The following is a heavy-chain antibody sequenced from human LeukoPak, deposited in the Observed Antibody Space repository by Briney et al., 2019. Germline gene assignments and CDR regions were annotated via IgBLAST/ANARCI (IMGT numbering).Heavy chain of an antibody. D-gene: IGHD4-17*01. CDR1: GFNFSSYA. CDR2: ISGSGGNT. Sequence: GGSLRLSCAASGFNFSSYAMTWVRQAPGKGLEWVSAISGSGGNTYYADSVKGRFTISRDNAKNSLYLQMNSLRAEDTSVYYCARYGDYGAFDIWGQGTMVTVSS. J-gene: IGHJ3*02. CDR3: ARYGDYGAFDI. V-gene: IGHV3-23*01.